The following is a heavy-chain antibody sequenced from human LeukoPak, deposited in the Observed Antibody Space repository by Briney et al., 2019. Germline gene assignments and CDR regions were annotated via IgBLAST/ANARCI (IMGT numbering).Heavy chain of an antibody. CDR3: AREGRRGSLDY. D-gene: IGHD3-9*01. V-gene: IGHV3-30-3*01. Sequence: GGSLRLSCAASGFTFSSYAMHWVRQAPGKGLEWVAVISYDGSNKYYADSVKGRFTIPRDNSKNTLYLQMNSLRAEDTAVYYCAREGRRGSLDYWGQGTMVTVSS. J-gene: IGHJ3*01. CDR2: ISYDGSNK. CDR1: GFTFSSYA.